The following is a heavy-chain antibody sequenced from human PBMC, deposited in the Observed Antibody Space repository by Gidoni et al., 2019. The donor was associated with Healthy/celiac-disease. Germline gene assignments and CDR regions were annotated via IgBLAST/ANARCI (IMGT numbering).Heavy chain of an antibody. Sequence: QVTLRESGPALVNPTQTLTLTCTFSGFSLSTSGMCVSWIRQPPGKALEWLALIDWDDDKYYSTSLKTRLTISKDTSKNQVVLTMTNMYPVDTATYYCARSTVTTDYYYGMDVWGQGTTVTVSS. V-gene: IGHV2-70*01. J-gene: IGHJ6*02. CDR1: GFSLSTSGMC. CDR3: ARSTVTTDYYYGMDV. D-gene: IGHD4-4*01. CDR2: IDWDDDK.